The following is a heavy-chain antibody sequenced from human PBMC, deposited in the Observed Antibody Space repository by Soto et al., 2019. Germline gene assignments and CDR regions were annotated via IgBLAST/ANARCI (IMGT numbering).Heavy chain of an antibody. CDR3: ARVIQAYCGGDCYSTYFDY. Sequence: QVQLQESGPGLVKPSETLSLTCTVSGGSISNYYWSWIRQPPGKGLEWIGYIYYSGSTNYNPSLKSRVTISVDTSKNQFSLKLSSVTAADTAVYYCARVIQAYCGGDCYSTYFDYWGQGTLVTVSS. J-gene: IGHJ4*02. CDR1: GGSISNYY. CDR2: IYYSGST. D-gene: IGHD2-21*02. V-gene: IGHV4-59*01.